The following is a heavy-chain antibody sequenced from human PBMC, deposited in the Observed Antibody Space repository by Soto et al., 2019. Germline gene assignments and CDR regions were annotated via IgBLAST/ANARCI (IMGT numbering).Heavy chain of an antibody. Sequence: GGSLRLSCAASGFTFNTYWMSWVRQAPGKGLEWVANIKPDGSEKWYVDSVKGRFTISRDNAKNSLYLQMNSLRAEDTAVYYCARGDYYDTSGPFSDAFDIWGQGTMVTVSS. D-gene: IGHD3-22*01. CDR2: IKPDGSEK. CDR1: GFTFNTYW. CDR3: ARGDYYDTSGPFSDAFDI. V-gene: IGHV3-7*04. J-gene: IGHJ3*02.